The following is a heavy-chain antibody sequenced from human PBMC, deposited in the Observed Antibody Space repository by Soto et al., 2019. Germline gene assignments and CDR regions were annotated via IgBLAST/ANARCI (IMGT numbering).Heavy chain of an antibody. Sequence: SETLSLTCDVRGGSLRGYYWNWIRQPPGKGLEWIGEVNYSGSSQYNSSLKSRVSISVDTSKNQFSLKLSSVTAADTAVYFCARRWGPTFDFWGQGTLVTVSS. CDR2: VNYSGSS. J-gene: IGHJ4*02. CDR1: GGSLRGYY. CDR3: ARRWGPTFDF. D-gene: IGHD1-26*01. V-gene: IGHV4-34*01.